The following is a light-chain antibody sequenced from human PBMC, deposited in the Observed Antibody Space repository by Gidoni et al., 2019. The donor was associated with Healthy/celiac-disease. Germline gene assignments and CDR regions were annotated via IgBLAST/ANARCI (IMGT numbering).Light chain of an antibody. Sequence: EIVMTQSLATLSVSPGERATLSCRASQSVSSNLAWYQQKPGQAPRLLIYDASTWATGIPARFSGSGSGTEFTLTISSLQSEDFAVYYCQQYNIWPPLTFGGGTKVEIK. V-gene: IGKV3-15*01. CDR3: QQYNIWPPLT. CDR2: DAS. CDR1: QSVSSN. J-gene: IGKJ4*01.